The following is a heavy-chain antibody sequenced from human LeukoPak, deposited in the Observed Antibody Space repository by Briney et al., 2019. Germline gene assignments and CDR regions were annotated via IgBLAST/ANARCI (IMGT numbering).Heavy chain of an antibody. CDR3: ASTRFTVAPLGY. J-gene: IGHJ4*02. Sequence: KPSETLSLTCTVSGGSISSSSYYWGWIRQPPGKGLEWIGSIYYSGSTYYNPSLKSRVTISVDTSKNQFSLKLSSVTAADTAVYYCASTRFTVAPLGYWGQGTLVTVSS. CDR2: IYYSGST. V-gene: IGHV4-39*01. CDR1: GGSISSSSYY. D-gene: IGHD4-23*01.